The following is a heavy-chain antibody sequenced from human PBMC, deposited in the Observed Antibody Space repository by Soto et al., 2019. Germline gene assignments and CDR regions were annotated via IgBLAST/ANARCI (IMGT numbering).Heavy chain of an antibody. V-gene: IGHV5-51*01. J-gene: IGHJ5*01. CDR2: IDSVESDD. Sequence: GESLKSSCQGSGYIFSKHWIAWERQKPGEGLEWIGIIDSVESDDRYSPSFEGQVTISVDKSNNTAFLRWDKLKTSDTATSFCARRELDPSGHYYPYSWFDSWGQGTQVTV. D-gene: IGHD3-22*01. CDR1: GYIFSKHW. CDR3: ARRELDPSGHYYPYSWFDS.